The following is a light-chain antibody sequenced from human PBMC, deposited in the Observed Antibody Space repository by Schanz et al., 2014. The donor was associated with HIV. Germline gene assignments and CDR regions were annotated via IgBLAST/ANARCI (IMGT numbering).Light chain of an antibody. Sequence: QSVLTQPPSASGSPGQSVTISCTGTSSDVGGYNYVSWYQQHPGKAPKLMIYEVSERPSGVPDRFSGSKSGTSASLAISGLRSADEADYFCAAWDDSLSGPLFGGGTKLTVL. CDR1: SSDVGGYNY. CDR2: EVS. V-gene: IGLV2-8*01. J-gene: IGLJ2*01. CDR3: AAWDDSLSGPL.